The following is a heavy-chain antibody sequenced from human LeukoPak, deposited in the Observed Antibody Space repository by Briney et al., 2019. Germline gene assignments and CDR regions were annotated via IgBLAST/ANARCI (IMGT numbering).Heavy chain of an antibody. V-gene: IGHV1-69*04. CDR3: ARGGNDHPLDY. CDR1: GGTFSSYA. CDR2: IIPILGIA. Sequence: AASVKVSCKASGGTFSSYAISRVRQAPGQGLEWMGRIIPILGIANYAQKFPGTVTITADKSTSTAYMELSSLRSEDTAVYYWARGGNDHPLDYWGQGTLVTVSS. D-gene: IGHD1-1*01. J-gene: IGHJ4*02.